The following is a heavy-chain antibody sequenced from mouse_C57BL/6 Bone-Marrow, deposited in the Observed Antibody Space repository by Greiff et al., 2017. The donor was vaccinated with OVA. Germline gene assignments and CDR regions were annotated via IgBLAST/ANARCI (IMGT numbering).Heavy chain of an antibody. CDR1: GFTFSSYG. CDR3: GRRDGNYKDYYAMDY. CDR2: ISSGGSYT. Sequence: EVKLVESGGDLVKPGGSLKLSCAASGFTFSSYGMSWVRQTPDKRLEWVATISSGGSYTYYPDSVKGRFTISKDNAKNTLYLQMSSLKSEDTAMYYCGRRDGNYKDYYAMDYWGQGTSVTVSS. J-gene: IGHJ4*01. D-gene: IGHD2-1*01. V-gene: IGHV5-6*02.